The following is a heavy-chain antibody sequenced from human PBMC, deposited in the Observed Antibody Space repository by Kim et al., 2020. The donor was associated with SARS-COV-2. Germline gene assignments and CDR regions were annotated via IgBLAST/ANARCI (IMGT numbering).Heavy chain of an antibody. J-gene: IGHJ4*02. Sequence: VKGRFTISRDNSKNTLYLQMNSRRAEDTAVYYCAKDRSITIFGVVKPFDYWGQGTLVTVSS. D-gene: IGHD3-3*01. V-gene: IGHV3-23*01. CDR3: AKDRSITIFGVVKPFDY.